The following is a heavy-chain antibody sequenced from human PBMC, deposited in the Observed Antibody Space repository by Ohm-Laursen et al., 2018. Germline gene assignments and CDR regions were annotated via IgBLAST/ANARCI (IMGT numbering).Heavy chain of an antibody. J-gene: IGHJ5*02. CDR1: GFSFTNYA. CDR2: ISGSGDNT. D-gene: IGHD2-15*01. CDR3: AKARSAVVFAASNH. V-gene: IGHV3-23*01. Sequence: SLRLSCAASGFSFTNYAMSWVRQASGKGLEWVSGISGSGDNTYYADSVKGRFTISRDSSENTVYFQMNDLRAEDTALYYCAKARSAVVFAASNHWGQGALVIVSS.